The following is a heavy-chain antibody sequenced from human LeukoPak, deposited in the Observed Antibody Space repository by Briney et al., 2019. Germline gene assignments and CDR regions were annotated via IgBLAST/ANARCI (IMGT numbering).Heavy chain of an antibody. Sequence: PGGSLRLSCAASGFTFRNYAIHWVRQAPGRGVEGGALISKDGNNKYYPDSVKGRFTISRDNSKNTLYLQMNSLRAEDTAVYYCAILGYSSSVFDCWGQGTLVTVSS. V-gene: IGHV3-30-3*01. CDR2: ISKDGNNK. J-gene: IGHJ4*02. CDR1: GFTFRNYA. CDR3: AILGYSSSVFDC. D-gene: IGHD6-13*01.